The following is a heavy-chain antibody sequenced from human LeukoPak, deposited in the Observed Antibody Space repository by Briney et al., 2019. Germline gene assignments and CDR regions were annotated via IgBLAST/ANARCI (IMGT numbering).Heavy chain of an antibody. CDR3: ARVFDS. J-gene: IGHJ4*02. Sequence: SETLSLACTVSGGSVSTSDYYWGWIRQSPVKGLEWIGDVFYTGKTNYNPSLRGRATISIDTSKNQFSLKLTYVTAADSAVYYCARVFDSWGQGTLVTVSS. V-gene: IGHV4-39*07. CDR1: GGSVSTSDYY. CDR2: VFYTGKT.